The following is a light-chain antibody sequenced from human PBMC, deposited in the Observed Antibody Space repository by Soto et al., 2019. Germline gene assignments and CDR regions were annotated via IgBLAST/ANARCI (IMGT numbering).Light chain of an antibody. CDR2: EVT. CDR1: SSDVGGYNY. J-gene: IGLJ1*01. Sequence: QSALTQPPSASGSPGQSVTISCTGTSSDVGGYNYVSWYQQHPGEAPKLLIYEVTKRPSGVPDRFSGSKSGNTASLIVSGLQAEDEAEYYCSSYAGSHPSVFGPGTKLTVL. V-gene: IGLV2-8*01. CDR3: SSYAGSHPSV.